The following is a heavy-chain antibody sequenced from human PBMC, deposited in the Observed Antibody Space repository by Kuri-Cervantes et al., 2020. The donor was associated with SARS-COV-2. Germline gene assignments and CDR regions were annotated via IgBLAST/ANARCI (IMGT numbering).Heavy chain of an antibody. CDR1: GGSISSGSYY. Sequence: LRLSCTVSGGSISSGSYYWSWIRQPAGKGLEWIGRIYTSGSTNYNPSLKSRVTISVDTSKNQFSLKLSSVTAADTAAYYCARGTVGAPGGGMDVWGQGTTVTVSS. D-gene: IGHD1-26*01. CDR3: ARGTVGAPGGGMDV. CDR2: IYTSGST. V-gene: IGHV4-61*02. J-gene: IGHJ6*02.